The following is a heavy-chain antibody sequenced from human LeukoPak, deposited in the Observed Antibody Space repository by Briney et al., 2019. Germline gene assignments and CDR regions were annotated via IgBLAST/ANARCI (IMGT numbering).Heavy chain of an antibody. Sequence: GASVKVSCKASGYTFTSYYLHWLRQAPGQGLEWMGLINPSGGNTTYAQKFQGRVTMTRDTSTSTVYMELSSLRSEDTAVYYCARDHKWAGGIRLMAADYYMDVWGKGTTVTVSS. CDR2: INPSGGNT. D-gene: IGHD2-8*01. V-gene: IGHV1-46*01. J-gene: IGHJ6*03. CDR1: GYTFTSYY. CDR3: ARDHKWAGGIRLMAADYYMDV.